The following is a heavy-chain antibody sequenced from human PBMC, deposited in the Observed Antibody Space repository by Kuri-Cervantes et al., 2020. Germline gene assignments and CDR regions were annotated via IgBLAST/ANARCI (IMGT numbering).Heavy chain of an antibody. CDR3: ARDLSVVLSTYYYDSSGDLVLRY. J-gene: IGHJ4*02. V-gene: IGHV1-2*02. CDR2: INPNSGGT. Sequence: ASVKVSCKASGYTFTSYAIHWVRQAPGQRLEWMGWINPNSGGTNYAQKFQGRVTMTRDTSISTAYMELSRLRSDDTAVYYCARDLSVVLSTYYYDSSGDLVLRYWGQGTLVTVSS. D-gene: IGHD3-22*01. CDR1: GYTFTSYA.